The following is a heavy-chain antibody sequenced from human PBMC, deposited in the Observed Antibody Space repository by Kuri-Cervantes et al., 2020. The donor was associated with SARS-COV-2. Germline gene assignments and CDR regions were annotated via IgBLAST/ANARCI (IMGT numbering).Heavy chain of an antibody. D-gene: IGHD2-2*01. V-gene: IGHV4-28*01. CDR1: GYSISSSNW. CDR2: IYYSGST. Sequence: SETLSLTCAVSGYSISSSNWWGWIRQPPGKGLEWIGYIYYSGSTYYNPSLKSRVTISVDTSKNQFSLKLSSVTAADTAVYYCAGYCSSTSCYGRYFDYWGQGTLVTVSS. CDR3: AGYCSSTSCYGRYFDY. J-gene: IGHJ4*02.